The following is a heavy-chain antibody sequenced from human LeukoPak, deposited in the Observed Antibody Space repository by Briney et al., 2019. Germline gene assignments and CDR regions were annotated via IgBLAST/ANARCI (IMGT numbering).Heavy chain of an antibody. CDR2: ISYDGSNK. V-gene: IGHV3-30*03. CDR3: ARAHSVTTMGY. J-gene: IGHJ4*02. D-gene: IGHD4-17*01. Sequence: GGSLRLSCAASGFTFSSYGMHWVRQAPGKGLEWVAVISYDGSNKYYADSVKGRFTISRDNSKNTLYLQMNSLRAEDTAVYYCARAHSVTTMGYWGQGTLVTVSS. CDR1: GFTFSSYG.